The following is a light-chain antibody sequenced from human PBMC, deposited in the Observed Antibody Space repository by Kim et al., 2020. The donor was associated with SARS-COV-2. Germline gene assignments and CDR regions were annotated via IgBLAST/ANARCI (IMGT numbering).Light chain of an antibody. CDR2: RDS. Sequence: SVALGQTARITCGGNNIGSKNVHCYQQKPGQAPVLVIYRDSNRPAGIPERFSGSNSGNTATLTISRAQAGDEADYYCQVWDSSTGVFGGGTQLTVL. CDR1: NIGSKN. J-gene: IGLJ3*02. CDR3: QVWDSSTGV. V-gene: IGLV3-9*01.